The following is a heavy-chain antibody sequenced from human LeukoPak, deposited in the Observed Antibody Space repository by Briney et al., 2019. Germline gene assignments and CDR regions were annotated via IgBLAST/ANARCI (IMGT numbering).Heavy chain of an antibody. CDR1: GFTFSSYA. CDR2: ISGSGGST. J-gene: IGHJ4*02. V-gene: IGHV3-23*01. CDR3: AKDVYCSGGSCYAFDY. D-gene: IGHD2-15*01. Sequence: GGSLRLSCAASGFTFSSYAMSWVRQAPGKGLEWVSAISGSGGSTYYADSVKGRSTISRDNSKNTLYLQMNSLRAEDTAVYYCAKDVYCSGGSCYAFDYWGQGTLVTVSS.